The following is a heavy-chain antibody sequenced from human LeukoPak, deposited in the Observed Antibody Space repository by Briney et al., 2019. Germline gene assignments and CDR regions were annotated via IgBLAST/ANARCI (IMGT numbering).Heavy chain of an antibody. D-gene: IGHD6-13*01. V-gene: IGHV4-34*01. CDR1: GRSFSGYY. CDR2: INHSGST. J-gene: IGHJ5*02. CDR3: ARETAAGIHNWFDP. Sequence: PSETLSLTCAVYGRSFSGYYWSWIRQPPGKGLEWIGEINHSGSTNYNPSLKSRVTISVDTSKNQFSLKLSSVTAADTAVYYCARETAAGIHNWFDPWGQGTLVTVSS.